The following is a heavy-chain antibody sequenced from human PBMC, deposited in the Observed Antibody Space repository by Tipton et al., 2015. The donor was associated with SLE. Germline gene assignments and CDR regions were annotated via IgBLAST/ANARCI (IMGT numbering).Heavy chain of an antibody. CDR3: ARDLTIFGVVRDY. D-gene: IGHD3-3*01. CDR2: IYYSGST. CDR1: GFTFSSYG. V-gene: IGHV4-59*12. J-gene: IGHJ4*02. Sequence: LRLSCAASGFTFSSYGMHWIRQPPGKGLEWIGYIYYSGSTNYNPSLKSRVTISVDTSKNQFSLNLSSVTAADTAVYYCARDLTIFGVVRDYWGQGTLVTVSS.